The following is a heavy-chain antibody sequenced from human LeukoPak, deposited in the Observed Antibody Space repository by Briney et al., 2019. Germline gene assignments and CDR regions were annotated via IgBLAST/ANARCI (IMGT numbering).Heavy chain of an antibody. CDR2: ISGSGDTT. CDR3: AKPADGVGAFDI. J-gene: IGHJ3*02. CDR1: GFTFSSYA. Sequence: GGSLRLSCAASGFTFSSYAMGWVRQAPGKGLEWVSAISGSGDTTFYADSVKGRFTISRDNSKSTLYLQMNSLGAEDTAVYYCAKPADGVGAFDIWGQGTMVTASS. D-gene: IGHD3-3*01. V-gene: IGHV3-23*01.